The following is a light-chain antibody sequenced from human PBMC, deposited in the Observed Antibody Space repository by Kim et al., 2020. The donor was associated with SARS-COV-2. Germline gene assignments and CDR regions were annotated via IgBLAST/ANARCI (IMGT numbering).Light chain of an antibody. J-gene: IGLJ2*01. CDR3: QAWDSGTAV. V-gene: IGLV3-1*01. CDR1: NLGDTY. Sequence: YELTQPPSVSVSPGQTASITCSGDNLGDTYVCWYQQKPGQPPVLVIYQDTKRPSGIPERFSGSNSGNTATLTISGIQTMDEADYYCQAWDSGTAVFGGGTKLTVL. CDR2: QDT.